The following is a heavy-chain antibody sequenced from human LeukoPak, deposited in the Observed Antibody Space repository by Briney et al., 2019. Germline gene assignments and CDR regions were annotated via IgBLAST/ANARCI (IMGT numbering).Heavy chain of an antibody. D-gene: IGHD2-15*01. CDR3: ARLMVDYYYYMDV. V-gene: IGHV3-11*04. Sequence: GGSLRLSCAASGFTFSDYYMSWIRQAPGKGLEWVSYISSSGSTIYYADSVKGRFTISRDNAKNSLYLQMNSLRAEDTAVYYCARLMVDYYYYMDVWGKGTTVTVSS. CDR2: ISSSGSTI. J-gene: IGHJ6*03. CDR1: GFTFSDYY.